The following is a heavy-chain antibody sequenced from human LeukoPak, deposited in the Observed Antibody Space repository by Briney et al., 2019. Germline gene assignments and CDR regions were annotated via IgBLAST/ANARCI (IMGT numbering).Heavy chain of an antibody. J-gene: IGHJ4*02. Sequence: GGSLRLSCAASGFTFSSYSMNWVRQAPGKGLEWGSSITSSSSYIYYADSVKGRFTISRDNAKNSLYLEMNSLRAEDTAVYYCARDPYSGYFDYWGQGTLVTVSS. CDR1: GFTFSSYS. CDR2: ITSSSSYI. V-gene: IGHV3-21*01. D-gene: IGHD6-13*01. CDR3: ARDPYSGYFDY.